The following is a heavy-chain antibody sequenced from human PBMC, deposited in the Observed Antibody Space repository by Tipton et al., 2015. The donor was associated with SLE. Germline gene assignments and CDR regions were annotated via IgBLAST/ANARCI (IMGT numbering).Heavy chain of an antibody. Sequence: SLRLSCAASGFTFSSYEMNWVRQAPGKGLEWVSYISSSGSTIYYADSVKGRFTISRDNAKNSLYLQMNSLRAEDTAVYYCASTSGSSSHDYWGQGTLVTVSS. CDR2: ISSSGSTI. D-gene: IGHD6-13*01. J-gene: IGHJ4*02. CDR1: GFTFSSYE. V-gene: IGHV3-48*03. CDR3: ASTSGSSSHDY.